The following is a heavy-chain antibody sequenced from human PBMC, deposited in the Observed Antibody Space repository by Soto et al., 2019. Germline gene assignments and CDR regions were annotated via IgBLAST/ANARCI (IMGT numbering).Heavy chain of an antibody. CDR2: VYYSGRT. V-gene: IGHV4-39*01. D-gene: IGHD5-12*01. Sequence: SETLSLTCSVSGAPISSISYYWGWIRQPPGKGLEWIGSVYYSGRTYDNPSLKSRVTMSVDTSKNQYSLKLNSVSAADTAVYYCVKSEYIRYAARSFDIWGKGTMVTLSS. CDR3: VKSEYIRYAARSFDI. CDR1: GAPISSISYY. J-gene: IGHJ3*02.